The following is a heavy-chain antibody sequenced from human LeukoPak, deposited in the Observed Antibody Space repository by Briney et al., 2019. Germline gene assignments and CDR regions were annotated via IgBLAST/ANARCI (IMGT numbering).Heavy chain of an antibody. J-gene: IGHJ4*02. CDR1: GFTFSSYW. Sequence: GGSLRLSCAASGFTFSSYWMSWVRQAPGKGLEWVANIKQDGSEKYYVDSVKGRFTISRDNAKNSLYLQMNSLRAEDTAVYYCARKRYYGSGSYYDYWGQGTLVTVSS. CDR3: ARKRYYGSGSYYDY. D-gene: IGHD3-10*01. CDR2: IKQDGSEK. V-gene: IGHV3-7*01.